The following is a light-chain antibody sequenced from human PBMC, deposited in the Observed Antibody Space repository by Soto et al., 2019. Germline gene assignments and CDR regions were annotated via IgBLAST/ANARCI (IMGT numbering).Light chain of an antibody. J-gene: IGKJ1*01. CDR2: AAS. CDR3: QQYYSYPWT. Sequence: AIRMTQSPSSFSASTGDRVTITCRASQGISSYLAWYQQNPGKAPKLLIYAASTLQSGVPSRFSGSGSGTDFTLTISYLRSEDFATYYCQQYYSYPWTFGQGTKVEIK. V-gene: IGKV1-8*01. CDR1: QGISSY.